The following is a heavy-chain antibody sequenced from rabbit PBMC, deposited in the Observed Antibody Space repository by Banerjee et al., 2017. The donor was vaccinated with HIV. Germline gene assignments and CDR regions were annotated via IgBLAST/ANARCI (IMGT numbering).Heavy chain of an antibody. CDR1: GFDFSSYYM. J-gene: IGHJ4*01. Sequence: EQLEESGGGLVQPGGSLKLSCKGSGFDFSSYYMSWVRQAPGKGLEWIGYIDPIFGSTYYASWAKGRFTISKTSSTTVTLQMTSLTAADTATYFCARERVNTMNMEFNLWGPGTLVTVS. CDR3: ARERVNTMNMEFNL. CDR2: IDPIFGST. D-gene: IGHD2-1*01. V-gene: IGHV1S45*01.